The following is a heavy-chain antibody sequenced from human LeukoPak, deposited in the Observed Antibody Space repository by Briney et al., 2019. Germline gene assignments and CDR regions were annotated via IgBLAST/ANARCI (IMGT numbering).Heavy chain of an antibody. CDR1: GYSFTSYW. D-gene: IGHD2-2*01. CDR3: ARRVGYCATTSCYFDY. CDR2: IYPGDSDT. J-gene: IGHJ4*03. Sequence: GESLKISCKGSGYSFTSYWIAWVRQMPGKGLEWMGIIYPGDSDTIYSPSFQGQVSISVDKSITTAYLQWSSLKASDTAIYYCARRVGYCATTSCYFDYWGQGTLVTVSS. V-gene: IGHV5-51*01.